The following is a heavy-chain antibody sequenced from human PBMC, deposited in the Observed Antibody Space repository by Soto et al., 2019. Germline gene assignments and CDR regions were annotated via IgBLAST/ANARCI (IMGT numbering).Heavy chain of an antibody. CDR1: GYTFTSYG. CDR3: AREAYDFWSGYLTD. CDR2: ISAYNGKT. Sequence: QVQLVQSGAEVKRPGASVKVSCKASGYTFTSYGISWVRQAPGQGLEWIGWISAYNGKTNYTKNLHDRVTMSTDTTTSTAYMELRILRSDDTAVYYCAREAYDFWSGYLTDWCQGTLVIVSS. V-gene: IGHV1-18*01. J-gene: IGHJ4*02. D-gene: IGHD3-3*01.